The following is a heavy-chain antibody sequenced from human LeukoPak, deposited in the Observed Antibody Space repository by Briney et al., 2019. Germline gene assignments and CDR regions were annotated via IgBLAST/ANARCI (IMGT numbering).Heavy chain of an antibody. Sequence: SVKVSCKASGGTFSSYAISWVRQAPGQGLEWMGRIIPILGIANYAQKFQGRVTITADKSTSTAYMELSSLRSEDTAVYYCARPPLHSGSYIGYYYYGMDVWGQGTTVTVSS. J-gene: IGHJ6*02. CDR1: GGTFSSYA. CDR2: IIPILGIA. CDR3: ARPPLHSGSYIGYYYYGMDV. V-gene: IGHV1-69*04. D-gene: IGHD1-26*01.